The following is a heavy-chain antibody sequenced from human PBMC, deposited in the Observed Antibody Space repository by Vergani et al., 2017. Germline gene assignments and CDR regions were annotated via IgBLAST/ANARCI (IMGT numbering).Heavy chain of an antibody. D-gene: IGHD6-19*01. Sequence: EVQLVQSGAEVKKPGESLKISCKGSGYSFTSYWIGWVRQMPGKGLEWMGIIYPGDSDTRYSPSFQGQVTISADKSISTAYLQWSSLKASDTAMYDCARQRSIAVAGERWFDPWGQGTLVTVSS. CDR1: GYSFTSYW. CDR2: IYPGDSDT. V-gene: IGHV5-51*01. CDR3: ARQRSIAVAGERWFDP. J-gene: IGHJ5*02.